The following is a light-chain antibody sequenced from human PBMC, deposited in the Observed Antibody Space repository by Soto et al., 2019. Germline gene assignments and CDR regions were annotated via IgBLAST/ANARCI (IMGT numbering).Light chain of an antibody. CDR2: AAS. CDR1: QDINIY. J-gene: IGKJ2*01. V-gene: IGKV1-39*01. Sequence: DIQMTQSPSPLSASVEDRVTITCRTSQDINIYLNWYQQKPGKAPKLLIYAASNLQRGVPSRFSGSASGTDFTLTISSLQPEDFATYFCLQTYNTPYTFGQGTNLEI. CDR3: LQTYNTPYT.